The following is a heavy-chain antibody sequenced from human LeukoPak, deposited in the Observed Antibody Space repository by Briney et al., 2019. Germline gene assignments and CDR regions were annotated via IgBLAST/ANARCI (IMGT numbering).Heavy chain of an antibody. V-gene: IGHV4-34*01. CDR1: GGSFSGYY. Sequence: SETLSLTCAVYGGSFSGYYWSWIRQPPGKGLEWIGEINHSGSTNYNPSLKSRVTISVDTSKNQFSLKLSSVTAADTAVYYCVKVTVGATLWAFDIWGQGTMVTVSS. CDR3: VKVTVGATLWAFDI. J-gene: IGHJ3*02. D-gene: IGHD1-26*01. CDR2: INHSGST.